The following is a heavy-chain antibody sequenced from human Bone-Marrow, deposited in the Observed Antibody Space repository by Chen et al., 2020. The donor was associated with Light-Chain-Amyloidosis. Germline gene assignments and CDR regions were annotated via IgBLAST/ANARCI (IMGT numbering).Heavy chain of an antibody. CDR2: IYPDDSDA. D-gene: IGHD5-12*01. CDR3: ARRRDGYNFDY. V-gene: IGHV5-51*01. J-gene: IGHJ4*02. Sequence: EVQLEQSGPEVKKPGESLKISCTGFGYPFPNYWIGWVRQMPGKGLEWMGVIYPDDSDARYSPSFEGQVTISADKSITTAYLQWRSLKASDTAMYYCARRRDGYNFDYWGQGTLVTVSS. CDR1: GYPFPNYW.